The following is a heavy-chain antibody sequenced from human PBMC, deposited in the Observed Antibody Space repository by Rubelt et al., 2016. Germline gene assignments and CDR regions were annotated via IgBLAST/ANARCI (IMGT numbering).Heavy chain of an antibody. V-gene: IGHV4-59*12. CDR2: IDNSGKT. D-gene: IGHD3-3*01. CDR1: SGSISNYY. Sequence: QVQLQESGPGLVKPSETLSLTCSVSSGSISNYYWTWIRQSPGKGLEWIGFIDNSGKTNYNPSHKNRVTISLNSAKSQVSLNLTAVTAADTAGYYCARDDFWRGSDSGGFDHWGQGTLVTVSS. CDR3: ARDDFWRGSDSGGFDH. J-gene: IGHJ4*02.